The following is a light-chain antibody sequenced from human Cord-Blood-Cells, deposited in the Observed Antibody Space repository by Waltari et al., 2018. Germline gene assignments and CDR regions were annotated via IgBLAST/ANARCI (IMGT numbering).Light chain of an antibody. CDR1: QSVSSSY. J-gene: IGKJ2*01. V-gene: IGKV3-20*01. CDR2: GAS. CDR3: QQYGSSPPYT. Sequence: ESVLAQSPATLSLSPGDRATLSDRASQSVSSSYLAWYQQKPGQAPRLLIYGASSRATGIPDRFSGSGSGTDFTLTISRLEPEDFAVYYCQQYGSSPPYTFGQGTKLEIK.